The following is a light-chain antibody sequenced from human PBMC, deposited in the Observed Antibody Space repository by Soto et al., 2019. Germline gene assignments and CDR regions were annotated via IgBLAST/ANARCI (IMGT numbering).Light chain of an antibody. CDR1: SSDVGSYNY. CDR3: SSYSISITLGV. Sequence: QSVLTQPASVSGSPGQSITISCTGTSSDVGSYNYVSWYQQHPGKAPKLMIYDVSNRPSGVSNRFSGSKSGNTASLTISGLQAEDEADYYCSSYSISITLGVFGGGTKLTVL. J-gene: IGLJ2*01. CDR2: DVS. V-gene: IGLV2-14*01.